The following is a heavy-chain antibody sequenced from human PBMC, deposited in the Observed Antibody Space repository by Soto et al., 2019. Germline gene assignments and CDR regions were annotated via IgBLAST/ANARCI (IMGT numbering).Heavy chain of an antibody. Sequence: QVQLVQSGAEVKKPGASVKVSCKASGYTFTSYGISWVRQAPGQGLEWMGWISAYNGNTNYGQKLPGRVTMTTDTSTSTAYRAVRSLRSDDTAGYFCARGDIGTTVTPGWGQGTLVTVSS. CDR2: ISAYNGNT. CDR1: GYTFTSYG. CDR3: ARGDIGTTVTPG. D-gene: IGHD4-17*01. V-gene: IGHV1-18*01. J-gene: IGHJ4*02.